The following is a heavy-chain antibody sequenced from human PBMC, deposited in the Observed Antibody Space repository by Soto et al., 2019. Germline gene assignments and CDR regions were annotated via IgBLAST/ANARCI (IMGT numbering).Heavy chain of an antibody. V-gene: IGHV3-15*01. CDR3: VIYEYIWGTYRVRCAY. CDR2: IKSETDGGTT. D-gene: IGHD3-16*02. CDR1: GFPFSYSW. Sequence: EVQLMESGGGLVNPGGSLRLSCVASGFPFSYSWMSWVRQAPGKGLEWVARIKSETDGGTTDYAAPVEGRFTISRDDSKNTLDLQMNSLKTEDTAVYYCVIYEYIWGTYRVRCAYWGQGTLVTVSS. J-gene: IGHJ4*02.